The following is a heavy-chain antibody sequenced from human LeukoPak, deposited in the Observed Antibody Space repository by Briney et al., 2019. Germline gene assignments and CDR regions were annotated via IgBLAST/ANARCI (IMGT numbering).Heavy chain of an antibody. CDR2: IYYSGST. CDR3: ARVPDAFDI. J-gene: IGHJ3*02. V-gene: IGHV4-59*01. Sequence: SETLSLSCTVSGGSISSYYWSWIRQPPGKGLEWIGYIYYSGSTNYNPSLKSRVTISVDTSKNQFSLKLSSVTAADTAVYYCARVPDAFDIWGQGTIVTVSS. CDR1: GGSISSYY.